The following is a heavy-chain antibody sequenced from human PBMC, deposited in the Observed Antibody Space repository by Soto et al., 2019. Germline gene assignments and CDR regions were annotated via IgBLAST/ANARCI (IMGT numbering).Heavy chain of an antibody. V-gene: IGHV1-2*02. J-gene: IGHJ5*02. CDR2: INPNSGGT. Sequence: GASVKVSCKASGYTFTGYYMHWVRQAPGQGLEWMGWINPNSGGTNYAQKFQGRVTTTRDTSISTAYMELSRLRSDDTAVYYCARDRPRQVWQQLTMALASERNSFDPWGQGNLVTAYS. D-gene: IGHD6-13*01. CDR1: GYTFTGYY. CDR3: ARDRPRQVWQQLTMALASERNSFDP.